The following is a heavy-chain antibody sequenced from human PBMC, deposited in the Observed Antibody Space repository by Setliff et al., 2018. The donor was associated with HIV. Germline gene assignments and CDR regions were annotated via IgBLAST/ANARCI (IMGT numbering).Heavy chain of an antibody. CDR3: VTTDYFYGRNNFEY. J-gene: IGHJ4*02. CDR2: IYHVGTT. V-gene: IGHV4-38-2*02. Sequence: SETLSLTCTVSGYSMSGGYNWGWIRQSPEKGLEWIGNIYHVGTTYYNPSLKSRVTLSVDPSKSQFSLKLTSVTAADTALYYCVTTDYFYGRNNFEYWGQGALVTVSA. D-gene: IGHD3-10*01. CDR1: GYSMSGGYN.